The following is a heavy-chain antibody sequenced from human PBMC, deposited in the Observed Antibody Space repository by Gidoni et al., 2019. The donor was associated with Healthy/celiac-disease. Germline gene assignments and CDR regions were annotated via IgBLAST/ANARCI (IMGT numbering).Heavy chain of an antibody. CDR1: GFTFSSYA. CDR3: ARLAAAGLVGDDAFDI. J-gene: IGHJ3*02. CDR2: ISYDGSNK. D-gene: IGHD6-13*01. Sequence: GGVVQPGRSLRLSCAASGFTFSSYAMHWVRQAPGKGLEWVAVISYDGSNKYYADSVKGRFTISRDNSKNTLYLQMNSLRAEDTAVYYCARLAAAGLVGDDAFDIWGQGTMVTVSS. V-gene: IGHV3-30-3*01.